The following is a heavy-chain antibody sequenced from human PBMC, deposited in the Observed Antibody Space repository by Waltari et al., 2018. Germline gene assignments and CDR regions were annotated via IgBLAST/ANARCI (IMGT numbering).Heavy chain of an antibody. D-gene: IGHD6-25*01. V-gene: IGHV3-23*05. CDR1: GLTFSNEA. CDR3: AEGGYGENTEDF. Sequence: VQLLESGGTLVQPGGSLRLSCEVSGLTFSNEAMSWVRQGPGKGLEWVSAIKSGGTEKFYSDSVRGRFASSRDNSASRLYLQLDDVRADDTAIYYCAEGGYGENTEDFWGRGTLVTV. CDR2: IKSGGTEK. J-gene: IGHJ4*02.